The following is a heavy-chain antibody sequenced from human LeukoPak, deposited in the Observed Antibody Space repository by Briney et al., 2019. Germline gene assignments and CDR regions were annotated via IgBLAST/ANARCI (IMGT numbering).Heavy chain of an antibody. V-gene: IGHV1-8*01. D-gene: IGHD6-13*01. Sequence: ASVKVSCKASGYTFTSYDINRVRQATGQGLEWMGWMNPNSGNTGYAQKFQGRVTMTRNTSISTAYMELSSLRSEDTAVYYCATGIAAADTGAFDIWGQGTMVTVSS. J-gene: IGHJ3*02. CDR2: MNPNSGNT. CDR3: ATGIAAADTGAFDI. CDR1: GYTFTSYD.